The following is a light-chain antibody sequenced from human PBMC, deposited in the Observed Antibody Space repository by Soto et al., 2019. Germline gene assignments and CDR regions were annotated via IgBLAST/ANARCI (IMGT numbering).Light chain of an antibody. Sequence: QSVLTQPPSASGTPGQRVTISCSGSSSNIGSNYVYWYQQLPGTAPKLLIYSNNQRPSGVPDRFSGSKSGTSASLAISGLRSEDEADYYCAAWDDSLSVGMFGGGTKVTVL. CDR2: SNN. CDR1: SSNIGSNY. V-gene: IGLV1-47*02. CDR3: AAWDDSLSVGM. J-gene: IGLJ3*02.